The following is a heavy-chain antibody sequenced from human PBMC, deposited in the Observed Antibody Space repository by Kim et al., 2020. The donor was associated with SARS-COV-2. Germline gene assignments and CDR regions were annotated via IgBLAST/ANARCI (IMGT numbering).Heavy chain of an antibody. V-gene: IGHV3-9*01. Sequence: GGSLRLSCAAYGFTFDDYSMHWVRQAPGKGLEWVSGISWNSGSIGYPDSVKGRFTISRDNAKNSLYLQMNSLRAEDTALYYCAKAGYYDYVWGSYRYDYYYDYGMDVWGQGPTLTVSS. J-gene: IGHJ6*02. CDR1: GFTFDDYS. CDR3: AKAGYYDYVWGSYRYDYYYDYGMDV. D-gene: IGHD3-16*02. CDR2: ISWNSGSI.